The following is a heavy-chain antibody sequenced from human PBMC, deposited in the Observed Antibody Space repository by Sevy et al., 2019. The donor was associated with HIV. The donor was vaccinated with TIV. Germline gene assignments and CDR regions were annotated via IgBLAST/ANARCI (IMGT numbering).Heavy chain of an antibody. V-gene: IGHV3-21*01. Sequence: GGSLRLSCAASGFTFSSYSMNWVRQAPGKGLEWVSSISSSSSYIYYADSVKGRFTISRDNAKNSLYLQMNSLRAEDTAEYYWARERLVGYYSDGMDVWGQGTTVTVSS. CDR1: GFTFSSYS. CDR2: ISSSSSYI. CDR3: ARERLVGYYSDGMDV. J-gene: IGHJ6*02. D-gene: IGHD2-15*01.